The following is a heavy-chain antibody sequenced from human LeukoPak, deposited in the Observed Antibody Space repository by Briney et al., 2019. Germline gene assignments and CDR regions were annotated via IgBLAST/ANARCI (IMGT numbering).Heavy chain of an antibody. CDR2: IFPSGGEI. J-gene: IGHJ4*02. CDR1: GFTFSTFA. V-gene: IGHV3-23*01. CDR3: ARRAATERGLSYGLDY. D-gene: IGHD5-18*01. Sequence: GGSLRLSCAASGFTFSTFAMIWVRQPPGKGLEWVSSIFPSGGEIHYADSVRGRFTISRDNSKSTLSLQMNSLRAEDTAIYYCARRAATERGLSYGLDYWGQGTLVTVSS.